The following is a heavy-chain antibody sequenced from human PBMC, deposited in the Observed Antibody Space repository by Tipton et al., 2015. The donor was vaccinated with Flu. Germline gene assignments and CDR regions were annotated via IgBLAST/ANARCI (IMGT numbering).Heavy chain of an antibody. CDR1: GGSISDYY. CDR3: ARDSAVFPGALHY. Sequence: TLSLTCSLSGGSISDYYYTWIRQPPGKGLEWIGSIFYTGTTSYSPPLKSRVAISRDKSMNHFSLRVTSVTAADTAVYFCARDSAVFPGALHYWGLGQLVTVSS. CDR2: IFYTGTT. V-gene: IGHV4-59*12. D-gene: IGHD4/OR15-4a*01. J-gene: IGHJ4*02.